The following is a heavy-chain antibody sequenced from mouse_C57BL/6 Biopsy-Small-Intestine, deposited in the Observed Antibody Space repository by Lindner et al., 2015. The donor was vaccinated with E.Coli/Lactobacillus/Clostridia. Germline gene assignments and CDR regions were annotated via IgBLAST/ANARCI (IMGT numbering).Heavy chain of an antibody. CDR1: GCTFTDYN. CDR2: INPNNGGT. Sequence: VQLQESGPDLVKPGASVKMSCKASGCTFTDYNMHWVKQSHGKSLEWIGYINPNNGGTSYNQKFKGKATLTVNKSSSTAYMELRSLTSEDSAVYYCARFDYSGSSYPFAYWGQGTLATVSA. D-gene: IGHD1-1*01. CDR3: ARFDYSGSSYPFAY. J-gene: IGHJ3*01. V-gene: IGHV1-22*01.